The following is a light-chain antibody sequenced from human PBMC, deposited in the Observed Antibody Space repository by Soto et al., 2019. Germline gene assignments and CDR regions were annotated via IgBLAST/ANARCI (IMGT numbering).Light chain of an antibody. CDR2: GAS. CDR3: QQYGGSPRT. J-gene: IGKJ1*01. Sequence: EIVLTQSPGTLSLAPGERGTRSCRASQSVTKSLAWYQQKPGQAPRLLIYGASSRATGIPDRFSGSGSGTHFTLTISRLEPEDFAVYYCQQYGGSPRTFGQGTKVDIK. V-gene: IGKV3-20*01. CDR1: QSVTKS.